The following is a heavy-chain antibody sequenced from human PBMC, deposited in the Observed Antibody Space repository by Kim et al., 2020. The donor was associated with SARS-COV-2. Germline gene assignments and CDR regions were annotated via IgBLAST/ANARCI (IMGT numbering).Heavy chain of an antibody. Sequence: GGSLRLSCAASGFTFSSYGMHWVRQAPGKGLEWVAVIWYDGSNKYYADSVKGRFTISRDNSKNTLYLQMNSLRAEDTAVYYCARDFMNPAGNDFWSGYHKMRYYGMDVWGQGTTVTVSS. V-gene: IGHV3-33*01. CDR1: GFTFSSYG. CDR3: ARDFMNPAGNDFWSGYHKMRYYGMDV. J-gene: IGHJ6*02. CDR2: IWYDGSNK. D-gene: IGHD3-3*01.